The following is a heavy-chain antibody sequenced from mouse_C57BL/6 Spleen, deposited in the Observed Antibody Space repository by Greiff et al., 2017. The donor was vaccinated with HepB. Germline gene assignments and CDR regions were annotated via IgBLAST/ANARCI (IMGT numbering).Heavy chain of an antibody. D-gene: IGHD1-1*01. CDR3: ARTRAITTVVPFAY. CDR1: GYAFTNYL. V-gene: IGHV1-54*01. J-gene: IGHJ3*01. CDR2: INPGSGGT. Sequence: VQLQQSGAELVRPGTSVKVSCKASGYAFTNYLIEWVKQRPGQGLEWIGVINPGSGGTNYNEKFKGKATLTADKSSSTAYMQLSSLTSEDSAVYFCARTRAITTVVPFAYWGQGTLVTVSA.